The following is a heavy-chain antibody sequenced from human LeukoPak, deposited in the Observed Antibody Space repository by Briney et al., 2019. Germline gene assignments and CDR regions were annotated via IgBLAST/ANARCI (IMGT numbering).Heavy chain of an antibody. CDR2: IYSSGTT. D-gene: IGHD3-22*01. CDR3: AREEGDDSSGYYYFDY. Sequence: SETLSLTCTVSGGSIRSYYWSWVRQPPGKGLEWIGYIYSSGTTNYNPSLKSRVTISIDTSKNQFPLKLSSVTAADTAVYYCAREEGDDSSGYYYFDYWGQGTLVTVSS. V-gene: IGHV4-59*01. J-gene: IGHJ4*02. CDR1: GGSIRSYY.